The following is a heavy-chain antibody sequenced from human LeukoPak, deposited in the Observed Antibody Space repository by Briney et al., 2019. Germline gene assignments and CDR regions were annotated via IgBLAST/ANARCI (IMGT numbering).Heavy chain of an antibody. Sequence: SETLSLTCTVSGGSIYTNTYFWGWIRQPPGKGLEWIASIHYSGSAYYNPSLKSRVTISVDTSKNQLSLKLSSVTAADTAVYYCARPIVGATTGFDHWGQGTLVTVSS. V-gene: IGHV4-39*01. CDR2: IHYSGSA. CDR1: GGSIYTNTYF. J-gene: IGHJ4*02. CDR3: ARPIVGATTGFDH. D-gene: IGHD1-26*01.